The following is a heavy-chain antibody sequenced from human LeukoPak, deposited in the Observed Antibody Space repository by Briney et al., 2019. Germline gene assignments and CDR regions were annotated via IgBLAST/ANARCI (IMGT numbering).Heavy chain of an antibody. J-gene: IGHJ4*02. Sequence: SETLSLTCAVYGGSFSGYYGSWIRQPPGKGLEWIGEINHSGSTNYNPSLKSRVTISVDTSKNQFSLKLSSVTAADTAVYYCARSYYDSSGYFAYWGQGTLVTVSS. CDR2: INHSGST. D-gene: IGHD3-22*01. CDR1: GGSFSGYY. V-gene: IGHV4-34*01. CDR3: ARSYYDSSGYFAY.